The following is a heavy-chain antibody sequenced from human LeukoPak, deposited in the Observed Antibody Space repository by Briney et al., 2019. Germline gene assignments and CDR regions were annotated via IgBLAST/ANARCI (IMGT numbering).Heavy chain of an antibody. D-gene: IGHD3-9*01. CDR2: ISSRSSYI. CDR1: GFTFSSYS. J-gene: IGHJ4*02. Sequence: PGGSLRLSCAASGFTFSSYSMNWVRQAPGKGLEWVSSISSRSSYIYYADSVKGRFTISRDNAKNSLYLQMNSLRAEDTALYYCARDGDYDILTGYNRFDYWGQGTLVTVSS. V-gene: IGHV3-21*04. CDR3: ARDGDYDILTGYNRFDY.